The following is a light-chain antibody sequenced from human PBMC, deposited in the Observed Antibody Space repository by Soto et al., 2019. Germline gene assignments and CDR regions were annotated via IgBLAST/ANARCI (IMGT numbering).Light chain of an antibody. CDR3: SSPAGSTRV. J-gene: IGLJ3*02. Sequence: QSALTQPASVSGSPGQSTTISCSGTSSDVGAYNSVSWYQQHPGKAPKLMIYAVTNRPSGVSDRFSGSKSDNTAALTISGLQAEDEADYYCSSPAGSTRVFGGGTKLTVL. CDR1: SSDVGAYNS. CDR2: AVT. V-gene: IGLV2-14*01.